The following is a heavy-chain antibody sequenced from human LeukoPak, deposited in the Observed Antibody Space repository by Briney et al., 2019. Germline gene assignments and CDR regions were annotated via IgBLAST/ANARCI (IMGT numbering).Heavy chain of an antibody. D-gene: IGHD6-13*01. CDR1: GGSFSGYD. V-gene: IGHV4-34*01. Sequence: PSETLSLTCAVYGGSFSGYDWTWIRQPPGKGLEWIGEINHSGSTNYNPSLKGRVSMLIDTSKNQFSLKVTSVAAADTAVYYCARRGFNSSWYFYWGQGTLVSVSS. CDR2: INHSGST. CDR3: ARRGFNSSWYFY. J-gene: IGHJ4*02.